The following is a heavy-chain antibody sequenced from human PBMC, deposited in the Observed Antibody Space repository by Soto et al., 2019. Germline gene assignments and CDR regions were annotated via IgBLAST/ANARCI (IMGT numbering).Heavy chain of an antibody. CDR1: GGAFSGYF. CDR3: ARGRQVHYGDYVWKKSSRTYGMDV. D-gene: IGHD4-17*01. V-gene: IGHV4-34*01. Sequence: SETLSLTCAVYGGAFSGYFWSWSLQPSGKGLACIGEINHSGSTNYSPSLKSRVTISVDTSKNQCSLKLSAVTAADTFVYYCARGRQVHYGDYVWKKSSRTYGMDVWGQGTTVTVSS. CDR2: INHSGST. J-gene: IGHJ6*02.